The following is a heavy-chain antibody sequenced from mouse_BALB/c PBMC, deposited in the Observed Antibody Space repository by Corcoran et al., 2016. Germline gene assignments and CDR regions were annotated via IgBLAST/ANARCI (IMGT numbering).Heavy chain of an antibody. CDR2: ISYDGSN. CDR1: GYSITSGYY. Sequence: DVQLQESGPGLVKPSQSLSLTCSVTGYSITSGYYWNWIRQFPGNKLEWMGYISYDGSNNYNPSLKNRISITRDTSKNQFFLKLNSVTTEDTVTYYCARDLPLMITTGMDAMDYWGQGTSVTVSS. D-gene: IGHD2-4*01. V-gene: IGHV3-6*02. J-gene: IGHJ4*01. CDR3: ARDLPLMITTGMDAMDY.